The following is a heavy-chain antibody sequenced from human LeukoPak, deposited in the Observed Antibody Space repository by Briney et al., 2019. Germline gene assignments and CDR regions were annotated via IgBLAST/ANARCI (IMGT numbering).Heavy chain of an antibody. CDR3: ARGRVVPAAIRGYYYYYGMDV. D-gene: IGHD2-2*02. Sequence: GGSLRLSCAASGFTVSSNYMSWVRQAPGKGLEWVSVIYSGGSTYYADSVKGRFTISRDNSKNTLYLQMNSLRAEDTAVYYCARGRVVPAAIRGYYYYYGMDVWGQGTTVTVSS. V-gene: IGHV3-66*02. J-gene: IGHJ6*02. CDR1: GFTVSSNY. CDR2: IYSGGST.